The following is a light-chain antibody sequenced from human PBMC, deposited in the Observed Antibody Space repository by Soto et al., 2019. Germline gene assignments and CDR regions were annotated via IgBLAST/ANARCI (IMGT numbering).Light chain of an antibody. CDR3: QQRSNWIT. Sequence: EIVLTQSPATLSLSPGERATLSCRASQSVSRYLAWYQQKPGQAPTILIYDASYRATGIQARFSGSGSGTDFTLTIRSLAPEDFAVYYCQQRSNWITFGQGTRLEI. V-gene: IGKV3-11*01. CDR2: DAS. CDR1: QSVSRY. J-gene: IGKJ5*01.